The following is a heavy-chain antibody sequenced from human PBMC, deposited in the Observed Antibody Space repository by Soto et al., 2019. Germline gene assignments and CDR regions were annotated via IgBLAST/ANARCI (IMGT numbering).Heavy chain of an antibody. CDR2: INHSGST. CDR3: ARAVPWGEQQLPYFVF. D-gene: IGHD6-13*01. J-gene: IGHJ4*02. Sequence: PSETLSLTCAVYGGSFSGYYWSWIRQPPGKGLEWIGEINHSGSTNYNPSLKSRVTISVDTSKNQFSLKLSSVTAADTAVYYCARAVPWGEQQLPYFVFCGQGTLVTVSS. CDR1: GGSFSGYY. V-gene: IGHV4-34*01.